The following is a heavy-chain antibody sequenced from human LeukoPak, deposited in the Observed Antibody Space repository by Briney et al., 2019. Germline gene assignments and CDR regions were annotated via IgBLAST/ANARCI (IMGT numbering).Heavy chain of an antibody. CDR1: GGSLSSSTYY. CDR3: ARRRDGYEDAFDI. CDR2: FYYSGST. Sequence: SETLSLTCTVSGGSLSSSTYYWGWIRQPPGKGLEWIGSFYYSGSTYYNPSLKSRVTISVDTSKNQFSLKLSSVTAADTAVYYCARRRDGYEDAFDIWGQGTMVTVSS. D-gene: IGHD5-24*01. J-gene: IGHJ3*02. V-gene: IGHV4-39*01.